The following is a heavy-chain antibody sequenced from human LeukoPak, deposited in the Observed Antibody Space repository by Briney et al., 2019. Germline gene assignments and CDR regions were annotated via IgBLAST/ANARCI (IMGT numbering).Heavy chain of an antibody. CDR1: GGTFSSYA. D-gene: IGHD3-10*01. CDR2: IIPIFGTA. Sequence: ASVKVSCKASGGTFSSYAISWVRQAPGQGLEWMGGIIPIFGTANYAQKFQGRVTITTDESTSTAYMELSSLRSEDTAVYYCASPEGPMALDAFDIWGQGTMVTVSS. J-gene: IGHJ3*02. V-gene: IGHV1-69*05. CDR3: ASPEGPMALDAFDI.